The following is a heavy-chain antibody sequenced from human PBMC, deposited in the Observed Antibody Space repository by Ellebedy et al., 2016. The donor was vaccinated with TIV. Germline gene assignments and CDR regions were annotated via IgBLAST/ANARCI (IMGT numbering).Heavy chain of an antibody. V-gene: IGHV3-66*01. J-gene: IGHJ4*02. D-gene: IGHD3-22*01. CDR2: IYTGGST. Sequence: PGGSLRLSCAASRFGVSSNFFSWVRQAPGKGLEWVSVIYTGGSTYYADSVKGRFTISRDNSKDTLYLQMSSLRAGDTGVYYCVVYYDSSGPSVWGPGTLVTVSS. CDR1: RFGVSSNF. CDR3: VVYYDSSGPSV.